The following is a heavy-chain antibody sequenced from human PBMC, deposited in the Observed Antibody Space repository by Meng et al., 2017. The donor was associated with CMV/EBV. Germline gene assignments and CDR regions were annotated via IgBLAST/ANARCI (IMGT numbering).Heavy chain of an antibody. V-gene: IGHV4-4*07. CDR3: ARESSGFPLDY. J-gene: IGHJ4*02. CDR1: GGSMSGHH. D-gene: IGHD3-22*01. CDR2: ITTSGGT. Sequence: SLPCIVSGGSMSGHHWGWIRQPAGKGLEWLGRITTSGGTDYNPSLKSRVTVSIDTSKNQFSLILSSVTAADTAVYYCARESSGFPLDYWGQGTLVTVSS.